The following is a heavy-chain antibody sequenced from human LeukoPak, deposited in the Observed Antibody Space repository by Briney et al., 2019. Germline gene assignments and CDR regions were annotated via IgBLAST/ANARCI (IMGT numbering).Heavy chain of an antibody. CDR3: ARYDILTGYSFPPPFDY. CDR2: INPNSGGT. J-gene: IGHJ4*02. D-gene: IGHD3-9*01. Sequence: ASVTVSCKASGGTFSSYAISWVRQAPGQGLEWMGRINPNSGGTNYAQKFQGRVTMTRDTSISTAYMELSRLRSDDTAVYYCARYDILTGYSFPPPFDYWGQGTLVTVSS. CDR1: GGTFSSYA. V-gene: IGHV1-2*06.